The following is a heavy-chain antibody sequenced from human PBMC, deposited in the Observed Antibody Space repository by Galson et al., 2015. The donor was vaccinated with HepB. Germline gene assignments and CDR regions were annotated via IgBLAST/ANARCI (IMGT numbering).Heavy chain of an antibody. CDR2: ISAYNGNT. V-gene: IGHV1-18*01. D-gene: IGHD1-14*01. CDR3: ARDASISLTAEYFQH. J-gene: IGHJ1*01. Sequence: SVKVSCKASGYTFTHYGISWVRQAPGQGLEWMGWISAYNGNTNYAQKLQGRVIMTTDTSTSTAYMELRSLRSDDTAVYYCARDASISLTAEYFQHWGQGTLVTVSS. CDR1: GYTFTHYG.